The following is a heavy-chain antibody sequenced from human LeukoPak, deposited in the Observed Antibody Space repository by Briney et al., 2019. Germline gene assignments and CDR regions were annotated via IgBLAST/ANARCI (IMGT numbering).Heavy chain of an antibody. CDR2: INYSGSTI. J-gene: IGHJ5*02. CDR1: GVTFSSYE. Sequence: GGSLRLSCAASGVTFSSYEMNWVRQAPGKGLEWIGYINYSGSTIYYADSVNSRFTLPRDNAKNSLYLQMHSLRAEDTAVYYCARTAYCSSTSCYAGTGWFDPWGQGTLVTVSS. CDR3: ARTAYCSSTSCYAGTGWFDP. V-gene: IGHV3-48*03. D-gene: IGHD2-2*01.